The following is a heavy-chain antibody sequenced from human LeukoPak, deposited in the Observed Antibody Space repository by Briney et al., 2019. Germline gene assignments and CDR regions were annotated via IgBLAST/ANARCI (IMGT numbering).Heavy chain of an antibody. CDR3: ASFFLGSWYFDL. J-gene: IGHJ2*01. CDR1: GFTFSNYW. Sequence: SGGSLRLSCAASGFTFSNYWMHCVRQAPGKGLVWVSRINSDGSSTSYADSVKGRFTISRDNAKNTLYLEMNSLRAEDTAVYYCASFFLGSWYFDLWGRGTLVTASS. D-gene: IGHD7-27*01. CDR2: INSDGSST. V-gene: IGHV3-74*01.